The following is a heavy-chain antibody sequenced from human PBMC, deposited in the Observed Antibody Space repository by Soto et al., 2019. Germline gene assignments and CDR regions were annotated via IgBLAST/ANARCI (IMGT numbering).Heavy chain of an antibody. CDR2: ISGYNGNT. J-gene: IGHJ5*02. V-gene: IGHV1-18*01. CDR1: GYTFSNYG. D-gene: IGHD6-6*01. CDR3: ARKSSSSSWFDP. Sequence: ASVKASCKASGYTFSNYGISWVRQAPGKGLEWMRWISGYNGNTNYAQNLQSRVTMTTDPSTRTAYMDLRSLRSDDTAVYYCARKSSSSSWFDPWGQGTLVTVSS.